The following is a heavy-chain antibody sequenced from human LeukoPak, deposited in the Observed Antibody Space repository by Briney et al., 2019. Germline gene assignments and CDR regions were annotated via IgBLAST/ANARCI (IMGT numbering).Heavy chain of an antibody. CDR3: ARRSGYYSWYFDY. V-gene: IGHV4-34*01. J-gene: IGHJ4*02. D-gene: IGHD3-22*01. Sequence: SETLSLTCAVYGGSFSGYYWSWIRQPPGKGLEWIGEINHSGSTNYNPSLKSRVTISVDTSKNQFSLKLSSVTAADTAVYYCARRSGYYSWYFDYWGQGTLVTVSS. CDR2: INHSGST. CDR1: GGSFSGYY.